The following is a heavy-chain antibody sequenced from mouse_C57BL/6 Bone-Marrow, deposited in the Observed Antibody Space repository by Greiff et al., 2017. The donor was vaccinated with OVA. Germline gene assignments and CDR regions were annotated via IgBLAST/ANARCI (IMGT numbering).Heavy chain of an antibody. Sequence: EVKLMESGGGLVKPGGSLKLSCAASGFTFSDYGMHWVRQAPEKGLEWVAYISSGSSTIYYADTVKGRFTISRDNAKNTLFLQMTSLRSEDTAMYYCARNFHYYGSSYVDYAMDYWGQGTSVTVSS. CDR1: GFTFSDYG. J-gene: IGHJ4*01. D-gene: IGHD1-1*01. V-gene: IGHV5-17*01. CDR3: ARNFHYYGSSYVDYAMDY. CDR2: ISSGSSTI.